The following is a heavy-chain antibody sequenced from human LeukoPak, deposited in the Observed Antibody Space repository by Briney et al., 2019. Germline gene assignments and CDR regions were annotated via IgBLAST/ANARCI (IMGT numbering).Heavy chain of an antibody. J-gene: IGHJ4*02. CDR3: ARYLAYCGGDCYSAFDY. Sequence: ASETLSLTCTVSGGSISSYYWSWIRQPPGKGLEWIGYIYYSGSTNYNPSLKSRVTISVDTSKNQFSLKLSSVTAADTAVYYCARYLAYCGGDCYSAFDYWGQGTLVTVSS. V-gene: IGHV4-59*08. D-gene: IGHD2-21*02. CDR1: GGSISSYY. CDR2: IYYSGST.